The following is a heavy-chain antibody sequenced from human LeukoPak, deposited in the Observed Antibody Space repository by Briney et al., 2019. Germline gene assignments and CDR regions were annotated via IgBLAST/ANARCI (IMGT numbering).Heavy chain of an antibody. J-gene: IGHJ4*02. Sequence: SQTLSLPFTASGVTIRGAGFYWTWIRPRPGKGLEWIGYTYYSGTTYYNPSLESRVTISIDTSQSQFSLKMSSVTAADTAVYYCARDFWSGYGYFDSWGQGVLVTVSS. D-gene: IGHD3-3*01. CDR3: ARDFWSGYGYFDS. CDR1: GVTIRGAGFY. CDR2: TYYSGTT. V-gene: IGHV4-31*03.